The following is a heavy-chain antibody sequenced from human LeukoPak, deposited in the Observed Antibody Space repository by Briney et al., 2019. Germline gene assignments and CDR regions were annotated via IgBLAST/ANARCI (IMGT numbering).Heavy chain of an antibody. J-gene: IGHJ4*02. CDR1: GYIFTCYY. CDR3: ARTGFGELLYDY. CDR2: INPNSGGT. D-gene: IGHD3-10*01. Sequence: ASVKVSCKASGYIFTCYYMHWVRQAPGQGLEWMGWINPNSGGTNYAQKFQGWVTMTRDTSISTAYMELSRLRSDDTAVYYCARTGFGELLYDYWGQGTLVTVSS. V-gene: IGHV1-2*04.